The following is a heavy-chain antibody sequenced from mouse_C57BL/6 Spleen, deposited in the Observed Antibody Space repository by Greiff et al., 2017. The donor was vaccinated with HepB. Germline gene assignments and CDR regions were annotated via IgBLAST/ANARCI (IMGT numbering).Heavy chain of an antibody. CDR1: GYTFTSYW. J-gene: IGHJ3*01. CDR3: ARSTDYGGFAY. CDR2: IHPNSGST. D-gene: IGHD2-4*01. V-gene: IGHV1-64*01. Sequence: QVQLQQPGAELVKPGASVKLSCKASGYTFTSYWMHWVKQRPGQGLEWIGMIHPNSGSTNYNEKFKSKATLTVDKSSSTAYMQLSSLTSEDSAVYCCARSTDYGGFAYWGQGTLVTVSA.